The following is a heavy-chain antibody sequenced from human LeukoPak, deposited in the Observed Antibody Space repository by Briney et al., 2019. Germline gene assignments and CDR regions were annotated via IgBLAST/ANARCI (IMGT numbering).Heavy chain of an antibody. V-gene: IGHV3-7*03. J-gene: IGHJ6*02. Sequence: PGGSLRLSCAASGFTFSSYAMSWVRQAPGKGLEWVANVNRDGSETYYLDSVKGRFTISKDNAKISLYLQMNSLRAEDTALYHCARNNGMDVWGQGTTVIVSS. CDR3: ARNNGMDV. CDR2: VNRDGSET. CDR1: GFTFSSYA.